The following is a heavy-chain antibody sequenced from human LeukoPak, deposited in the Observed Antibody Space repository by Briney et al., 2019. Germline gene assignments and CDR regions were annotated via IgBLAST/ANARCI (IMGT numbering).Heavy chain of an antibody. CDR1: GYTFTGYY. J-gene: IGHJ4*02. CDR3: ARDHGYYDILTRNYHLYFFDY. V-gene: IGHV1-2*02. CDR2: INPNSGGA. D-gene: IGHD3-9*01. Sequence: GASVKVSCKASGYTFTGYYMHWVRQAPGQGLEWMGWINPNSGGANNEQKFQGRVTMTRDTSISTAYMELSRLRSDDTAVYYCARDHGYYDILTRNYHLYFFDYWGQGTLVTVSS.